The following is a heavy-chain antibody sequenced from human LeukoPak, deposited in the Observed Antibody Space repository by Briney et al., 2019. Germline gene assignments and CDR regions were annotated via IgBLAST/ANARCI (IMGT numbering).Heavy chain of an antibody. Sequence: GSSVKVSCKASGGTFSSYAISWVRQAPGQGLEWMGWINPNSGGTNYAQKFQGRVTMTRDTSISTAYMELSRLRSDDTAVYYCARDQEYSSGWAYYYYMDVWGKGTTVTVSS. CDR3: ARDQEYSSGWAYYYYMDV. CDR1: GGTFSSYA. V-gene: IGHV1-2*02. D-gene: IGHD6-19*01. J-gene: IGHJ6*03. CDR2: INPNSGGT.